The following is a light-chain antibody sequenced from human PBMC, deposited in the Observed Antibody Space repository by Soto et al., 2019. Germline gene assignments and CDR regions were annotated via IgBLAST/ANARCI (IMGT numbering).Light chain of an antibody. CDR2: WAS. V-gene: IGKV4-1*01. CDR3: QQYFTLPRT. CDR1: QTLLYSLNNKNY. Sequence: DTVMTQSPDSLAVSLGERATINCKSSQTLLYSLNNKNYLAWYQQRPGQPPKLLIYWASTRESGVPDRFSGSGSGTAFTLTISSLQAEDVAVYYCQQYFTLPRTFGGGTKVEI. J-gene: IGKJ4*01.